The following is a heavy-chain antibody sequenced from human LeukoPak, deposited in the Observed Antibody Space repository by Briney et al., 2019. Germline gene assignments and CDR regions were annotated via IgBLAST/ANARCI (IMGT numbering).Heavy chain of an antibody. CDR2: INPNSGGT. CDR1: GYTFTGYY. CDR3: ARRSLRGVDFDY. D-gene: IGHD3-10*01. Sequence: SVKVSYKASGYTFTGYYMHWVRQAPGQGLEWMGWINPNSGGTNYAQTFQGRVTMTRDTSISTAYMELSRLRSDDTAVYYCARRSLRGVDFDYWGQGTLVTVSS. V-gene: IGHV1-2*02. J-gene: IGHJ4*02.